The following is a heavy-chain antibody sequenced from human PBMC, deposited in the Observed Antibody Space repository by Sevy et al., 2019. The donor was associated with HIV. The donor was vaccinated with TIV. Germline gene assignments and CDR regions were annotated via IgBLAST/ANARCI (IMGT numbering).Heavy chain of an antibody. V-gene: IGHV3-33*01. CDR2: IWYDGSKK. D-gene: IGHD6-13*01. CDR3: ARGNLIGMAAAGYFDY. CDR1: GFTFSSYG. J-gene: IGHJ4*02. Sequence: GGSLRLSCAASGFTFSSYGMHWVRQAPGKGLEWVAVIWYDGSKKYYADSVKGRFTISRDNSKNTLYLQMNSLRAEDTAVYYCARGNLIGMAAAGYFDYWGQGTLVTVSS.